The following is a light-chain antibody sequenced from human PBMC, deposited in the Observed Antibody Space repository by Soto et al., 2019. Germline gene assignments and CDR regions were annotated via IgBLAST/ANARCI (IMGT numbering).Light chain of an antibody. V-gene: IGKV1-17*02. CDR2: LAS. CDR3: VQHKTYPLS. CDR1: QGIGND. Sequence: DIQMTQSPSSLSASVGDRVTITCRASQGIGNDLAWYQQNPGKAPQLLIYLASTLQTGDPSRFSGGGSGTEFTLAISNLQAEDFATYYCVQHKTYPLSFGGGTKVEIK. J-gene: IGKJ4*01.